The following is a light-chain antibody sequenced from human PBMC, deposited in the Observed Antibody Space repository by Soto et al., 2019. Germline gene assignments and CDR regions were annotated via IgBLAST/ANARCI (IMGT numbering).Light chain of an antibody. CDR3: NSYSAGPTLYL. Sequence: QSALTQPASVSGSPGQSITISCTGTSTDVGGYNYVSCYQQHPGKAPKLLISDVSNRPSGVSFRFSGSKSGNTASLTISGLQAEEEADYYGNSYSAGPTLYLFGTGTKVTV. CDR2: DVS. V-gene: IGLV2-14*01. CDR1: STDVGGYNY. J-gene: IGLJ1*01.